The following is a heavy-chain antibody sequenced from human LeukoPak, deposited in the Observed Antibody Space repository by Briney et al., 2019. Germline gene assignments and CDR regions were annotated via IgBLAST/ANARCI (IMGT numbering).Heavy chain of an antibody. Sequence: YLSFYCTASGFTFGDYAMSWVRQAPGKGLVGVGFIRSKAYGGTTEYAASVKGRFTISRDDSKSIAYLQMNSLKTEDTAVYYCTRVNYYGSGSYYNVARYFDYWGQGTLVTVSS. D-gene: IGHD3-10*01. CDR2: IRSKAYGGTT. V-gene: IGHV3-49*04. CDR3: TRVNYYGSGSYYNVARYFDY. CDR1: GFTFGDYA. J-gene: IGHJ4*02.